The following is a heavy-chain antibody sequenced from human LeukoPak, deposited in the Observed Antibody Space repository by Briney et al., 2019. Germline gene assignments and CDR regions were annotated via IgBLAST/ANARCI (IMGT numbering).Heavy chain of an antibody. CDR2: IKQDGSEK. CDR1: GFTFSSYW. J-gene: IGHJ5*02. D-gene: IGHD3-10*01. V-gene: IGHV3-7*03. CDR3: AREMARLLWFGESLNNWFEP. Sequence: GGSLRLSCAASGFTFSSYWMSWVRQAPGKGLEWVANIKQDGSEKYYVDSVKGRFTISRDNAKNSLYLQMNSLRAEDTAVYYCAREMARLLWFGESLNNWFEPWGQGTLVTVSS.